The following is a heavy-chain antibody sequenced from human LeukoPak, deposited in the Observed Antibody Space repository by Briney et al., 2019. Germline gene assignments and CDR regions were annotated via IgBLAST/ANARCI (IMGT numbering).Heavy chain of an antibody. D-gene: IGHD1-26*01. CDR1: GFTFSSYE. V-gene: IGHV3-48*03. Sequence: GGSLRLSCAASGFTFSSYEMNWVRQAPGKGLEWVSYISSSGSTIYYADSVKGGFTISRDNAKNSLYLQMNSLRAEDTAVYYCARDRAPSGSYFFDYWGQGTLVTVSS. CDR2: ISSSGSTI. CDR3: ARDRAPSGSYFFDY. J-gene: IGHJ4*02.